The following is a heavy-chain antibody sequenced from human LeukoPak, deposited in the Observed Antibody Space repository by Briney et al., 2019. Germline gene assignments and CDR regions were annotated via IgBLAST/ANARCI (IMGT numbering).Heavy chain of an antibody. CDR2: VYSSGDT. Sequence: GGSLRLSCAASGFTVSSNYMSWVRQAPGKGLEWVSIVYSSGDTYYADSVKGRFTISRDNSKNTLYLQMNSLRAEDTAVYYCARDAERIRATDGFDIRGQGTMVTVSS. CDR3: ARDAERIRATDGFDI. CDR1: GFTVSSNY. D-gene: IGHD3-10*01. V-gene: IGHV3-66*01. J-gene: IGHJ3*02.